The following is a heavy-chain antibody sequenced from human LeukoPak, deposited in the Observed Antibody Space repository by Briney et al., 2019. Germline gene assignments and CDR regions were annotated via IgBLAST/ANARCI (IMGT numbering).Heavy chain of an antibody. Sequence: PGGSLRLSCAASGFTFSNYAMSWVRQAPGKGLEWVSAISGSGGNMYYADSVKGRFTISRDNSKNTLYLQMNSLTAEDTAVYYCAKYISAAGTDYWGQGTLVTVSS. CDR3: AKYISAAGTDY. J-gene: IGHJ4*02. CDR1: GFTFSNYA. V-gene: IGHV3-23*01. D-gene: IGHD6-13*01. CDR2: ISGSGGNM.